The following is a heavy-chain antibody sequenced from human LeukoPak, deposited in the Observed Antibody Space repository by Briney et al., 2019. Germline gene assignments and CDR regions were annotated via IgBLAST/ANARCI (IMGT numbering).Heavy chain of an antibody. Sequence: GGSLRLSCAASGFTFSSYAMHWVRQAPGKGLEWVAVISYDGSNKYYADSVKGRFTISRDNSKNTLYLQMNSLRAEDTAVYYCAKDGTSYYYDSRATDYWGQGTLVTVSS. J-gene: IGHJ4*02. CDR3: AKDGTSYYYDSRATDY. D-gene: IGHD3-22*01. CDR1: GFTFSSYA. V-gene: IGHV3-30-3*01. CDR2: ISYDGSNK.